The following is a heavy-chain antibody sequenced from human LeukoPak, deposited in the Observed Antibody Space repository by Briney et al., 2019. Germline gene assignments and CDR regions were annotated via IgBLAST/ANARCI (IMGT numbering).Heavy chain of an antibody. CDR1: GFTFSSYS. CDR3: AKDGGYYYDSSGYYYFDY. CDR2: ISSSSSYI. Sequence: PGGSLRLSCAASGFTFSSYSMNWVRQAPGKGLEWVSSISSSSSYIYYADSVKGRFTISRDNAKNSLYLQMNSLRAEDTAVYYCAKDGGYYYDSSGYYYFDYWGQGTLVTVSS. J-gene: IGHJ4*02. D-gene: IGHD3-22*01. V-gene: IGHV3-21*04.